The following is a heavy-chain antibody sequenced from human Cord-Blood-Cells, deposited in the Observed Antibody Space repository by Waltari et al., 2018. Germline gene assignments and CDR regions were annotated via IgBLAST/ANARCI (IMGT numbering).Heavy chain of an antibody. V-gene: IGHV3-49*05. CDR2: IRSKAYGGTT. J-gene: IGHJ4*02. D-gene: IGHD7-27*01. CDR3: TRYLTGDFFDY. Sequence: EVQLVESGGGLVKPGRSLRLSCTASGFTFGAYAMSWFRQAPGKGLEWVGFIRSKAYGGTTEYAASVKGRFTISRDDSKSIAYLQMNSLKTEDTAVYYCTRYLTGDFFDYWGQGTLVTVSS. CDR1: GFTFGAYA.